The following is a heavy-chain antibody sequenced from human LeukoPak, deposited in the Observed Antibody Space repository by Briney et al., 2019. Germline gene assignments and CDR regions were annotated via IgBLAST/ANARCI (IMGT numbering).Heavy chain of an antibody. CDR1: GGSISSYY. CDR2: IYYSGST. D-gene: IGHD5-24*01. V-gene: IGHV4-59*01. Sequence: SETLSLTCTVSGGSISSYYWSWIRQPPGKGPEWIGYIYYSGSTNYNPSLKSRVTISVDTSKNQFSLKLSSVTAADTAVYYCARGNGPRRDGYKPFDYWGQGTLVTVSS. J-gene: IGHJ4*02. CDR3: ARGNGPRRDGYKPFDY.